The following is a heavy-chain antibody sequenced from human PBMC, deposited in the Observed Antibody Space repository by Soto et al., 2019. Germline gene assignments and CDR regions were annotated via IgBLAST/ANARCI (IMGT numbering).Heavy chain of an antibody. CDR3: ARTGKQWLVDY. CDR1: GGSISSYY. J-gene: IGHJ4*02. D-gene: IGHD6-19*01. V-gene: IGHV4-59*01. Sequence: KASETLSLTCTVSGGSISSYYWSWIRQPPGKGLEWIGYIYYSGSTNYNPSLKSRVTISVDTSKNQFSLKLSSVTAADTAVYYCARTGKQWLVDYWGQGTLVTVSS. CDR2: IYYSGST.